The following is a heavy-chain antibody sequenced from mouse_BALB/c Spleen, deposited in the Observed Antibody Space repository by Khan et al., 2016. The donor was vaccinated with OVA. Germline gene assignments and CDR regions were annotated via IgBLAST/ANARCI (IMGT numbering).Heavy chain of an antibody. CDR1: GYTFTNYV. V-gene: IGHV1S136*01. J-gene: IGHJ3*01. Sequence: VQLQQSGPELVEPGASVKMSCKASGYTFTNYVMHWVKQKPGQGLEWIGYINPYNAGTRYNEKFKGKATLTSDISYTTAYMELRSLTSEDSAVYYCAREASSWDVSFPYWGQGTLVTVSA. D-gene: IGHD4-1*01. CDR2: INPYNAGT. CDR3: AREASSWDVSFPY.